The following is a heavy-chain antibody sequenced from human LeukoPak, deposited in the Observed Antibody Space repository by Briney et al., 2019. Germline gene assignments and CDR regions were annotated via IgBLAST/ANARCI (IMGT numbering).Heavy chain of an antibody. CDR1: GFTFSSYS. J-gene: IGHJ3*02. D-gene: IGHD3-22*01. CDR3: ARERREDYYDSSGYPDAFDI. V-gene: IGHV3-48*01. Sequence: GGSLRLSCAASGFTFSSYSMNWVRQAPGKGLEWVSYISSSSSTIYYADSVKGRFTISRDNAKNSLYLQMNSLRAEDTAVYYCARERREDYYDSSGYPDAFDIWGQGTMVTVSS. CDR2: ISSSSSTI.